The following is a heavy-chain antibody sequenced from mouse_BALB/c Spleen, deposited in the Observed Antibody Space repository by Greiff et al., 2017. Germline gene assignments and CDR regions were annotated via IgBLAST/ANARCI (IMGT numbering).Heavy chain of an antibody. CDR2: ISYSGST. D-gene: IGHD1-2*01. J-gene: IGHJ3*01. V-gene: IGHV3-2*02. CDR1: GYSITSDYA. CDR3: AREGVLTTAPWFAY. Sequence: ESGPGLVKPSQSLSLTCTVTGYSITSDYAWNWIRQFPGNKLEWMGYISYSGSTSYNPSLKSRISITRDTSKNQFFLQLNSVTTEDTATYYCAREGVLTTAPWFAYGGQGTLVTVSA.